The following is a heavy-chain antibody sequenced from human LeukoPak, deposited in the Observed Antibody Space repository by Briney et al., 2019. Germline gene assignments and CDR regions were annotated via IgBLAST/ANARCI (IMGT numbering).Heavy chain of an antibody. V-gene: IGHV3-23*01. Sequence: GGSLRLSCAASGFTFSSYAMSWVRQAPGKGLGWVSGISGSSDSTYYADSVKGRFTISRDNSKNTLYLQMNRLRAEGTAIYYCAKGDSSSSDPRLGYFDYWGQGTLVTVSS. CDR3: AKGDSSSSDPRLGYFDY. D-gene: IGHD6-6*01. CDR2: ISGSSDST. CDR1: GFTFSSYA. J-gene: IGHJ4*02.